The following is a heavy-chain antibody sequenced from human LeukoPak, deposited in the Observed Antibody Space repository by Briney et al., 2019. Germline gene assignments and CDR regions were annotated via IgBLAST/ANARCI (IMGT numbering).Heavy chain of an antibody. D-gene: IGHD3-9*01. V-gene: IGHV3-66*01. CDR3: AGYYDIYYYGMDV. J-gene: IGHJ6*02. CDR1: GFTVSSNY. CDR2: IYSGGST. Sequence: PGGSLRLSCAASGFTVSSNYMSSVRQAPGKGLEWGSVIYSGGSTYYADSVKGRFTISRDNSKNTLYLQMNSLRAEDTAVYYCAGYYDIYYYGMDVWGQGTTVTVSS.